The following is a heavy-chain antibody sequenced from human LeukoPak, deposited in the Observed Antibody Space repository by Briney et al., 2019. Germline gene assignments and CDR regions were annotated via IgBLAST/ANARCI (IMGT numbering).Heavy chain of an antibody. CDR1: GFTFSRYW. CDR2: IKQDGSEK. Sequence: GGSLRLSCAASGFTFSRYWMSWVRQAPGKGLERVANIKQDGSEKYYMDSVKGRFTISRDNAKNSVYLQMNSLRTEDTAVYYCAREYTGSDYFDYWGQGTLVTVSS. J-gene: IGHJ4*02. D-gene: IGHD5-12*01. CDR3: AREYTGSDYFDY. V-gene: IGHV3-7*01.